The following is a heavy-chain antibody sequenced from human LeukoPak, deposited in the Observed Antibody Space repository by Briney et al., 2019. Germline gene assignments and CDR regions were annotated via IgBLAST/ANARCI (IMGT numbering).Heavy chain of an antibody. D-gene: IGHD6-13*01. Sequence: GGSLRLSFAASGFTFDDYALHWVRQAPGKGLEWVSLISGDGGSTYYADSVKGRFTISRDNSKNSLYLQMNSLRTEDTDLYYCAKDSGSPSRMWAAAGTSEYFQHWGQGTLVSV. CDR1: GFTFDDYA. V-gene: IGHV3-43*02. CDR3: AKDSGSPSRMWAAAGTSEYFQH. J-gene: IGHJ1*01. CDR2: ISGDGGST.